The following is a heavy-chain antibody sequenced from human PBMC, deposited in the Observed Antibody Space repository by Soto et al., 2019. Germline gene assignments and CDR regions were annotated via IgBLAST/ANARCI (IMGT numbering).Heavy chain of an antibody. CDR3: ARDCSSTSCYMGGGYYYYGMDV. D-gene: IGHD2-2*02. CDR2: ISSSSSTI. J-gene: IGHJ6*02. V-gene: IGHV3-48*02. Sequence: GGSLRLSCAASGFTFSSYSMNWVRQAPGKGLEWVSYISSSSSTIYYADSVKGRFTISRDNAKNSLYLQMNSLRDEDTAVYYCARDCSSTSCYMGGGYYYYGMDVWGRGTTVTVS. CDR1: GFTFSSYS.